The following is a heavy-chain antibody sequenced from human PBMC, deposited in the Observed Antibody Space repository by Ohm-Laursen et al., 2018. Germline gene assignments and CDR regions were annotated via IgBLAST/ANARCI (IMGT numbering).Heavy chain of an antibody. V-gene: IGHV1-8*01. CDR2: MNPNSGNT. J-gene: IGHJ2*01. CDR3: ARDRGYSSGWYYWYFDL. D-gene: IGHD6-19*01. CDR1: GYTFTSYD. Sequence: ASVKVSCKASGYTFTSYDINWVRQATGQGLEWMGWMNPNSGNTGYAQKFQGRVTMTRNTSISTAYMELSSLRSEDTAVYYCARDRGYSSGWYYWYFDLWGRGTLVTVSS.